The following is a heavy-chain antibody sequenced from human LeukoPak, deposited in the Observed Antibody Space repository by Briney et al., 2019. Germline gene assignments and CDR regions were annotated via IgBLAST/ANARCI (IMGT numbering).Heavy chain of an antibody. D-gene: IGHD3-22*01. CDR1: GGTFSSYA. CDR2: IIPIFGTA. V-gene: IGHV1-69*06. J-gene: IGHJ4*02. Sequence: GASVKVSCKASGGTFSSYAISWVRQAPGQGLDWMGRIIPIFGTANYAQKFQGRVTITADKSTSTAYMELSSLRSEDTAVYYCARDPTYYYDSSGYYYGYWGQGTLVTVSS. CDR3: ARDPTYYYDSSGYYYGY.